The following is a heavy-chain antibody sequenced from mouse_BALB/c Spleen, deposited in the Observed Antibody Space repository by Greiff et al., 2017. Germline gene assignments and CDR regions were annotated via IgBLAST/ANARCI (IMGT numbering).Heavy chain of an antibody. CDR2: INPSTGYT. V-gene: IGHV1-7*01. D-gene: IGHD1-1*01. Sequence: QVQLQQPGAELVRPGASVKLSCKASGYTFTSYWMNWVKQRPGQGLEWIGYINPSTGYTEYNQKFKDKATLTADKSSSTAYMQLSSLTSEDSAVYYCARPLYYGSSYYYAMDYWGQGTSVTVSS. CDR3: ARPLYYGSSYYYAMDY. J-gene: IGHJ4*01. CDR1: GYTFTSYW.